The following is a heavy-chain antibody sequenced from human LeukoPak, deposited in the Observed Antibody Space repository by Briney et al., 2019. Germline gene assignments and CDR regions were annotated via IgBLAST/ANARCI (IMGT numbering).Heavy chain of an antibody. Sequence: PGGSLRLSCAASGFTFSSYSMNWVCQAPGEGLEWVSSISSSSSYIYYAESVKGRFTISRENAKNSLYLQMNSLRAEDTAVYYCATVEMATSWPYYYYMDVWGKGTTVTVSS. D-gene: IGHD5-24*01. J-gene: IGHJ6*03. CDR3: ATVEMATSWPYYYYMDV. V-gene: IGHV3-21*01. CDR2: ISSSSSYI. CDR1: GFTFSSYS.